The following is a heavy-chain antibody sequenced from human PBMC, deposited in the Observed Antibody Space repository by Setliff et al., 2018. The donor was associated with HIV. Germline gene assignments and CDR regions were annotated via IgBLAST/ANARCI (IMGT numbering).Heavy chain of an antibody. CDR1: GFTFSSYA. J-gene: IGHJ4*02. D-gene: IGHD2-15*01. CDR3: ARARGGNSEWSY. CDR2: ISGSGGST. V-gene: IGHV3-23*01. Sequence: GGSLRLSCAASGFTFSSYAMSWVRQAPGKGLEWVSAISGSGGSTTYADFVKGRFTISRDNAKNTLYLQMNSLRAEDTAVYSCARARGGNSEWSYWGQGTLVTVSS.